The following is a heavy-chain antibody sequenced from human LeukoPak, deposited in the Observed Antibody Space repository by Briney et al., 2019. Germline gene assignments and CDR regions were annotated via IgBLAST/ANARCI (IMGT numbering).Heavy chain of an antibody. D-gene: IGHD3-9*01. V-gene: IGHV3-23*01. J-gene: IGHJ4*02. Sequence: GGSLRLSCAGSGFTFSSYGMSWVRQAPGKGLEWVSAISGSGGSTYYADSVKGRFTISRDNSKNSLYLQMNSLRAEDSAVYYCARILTGYYDCWGQGTLVTVSS. CDR2: ISGSGGST. CDR3: ARILTGYYDC. CDR1: GFTFSSYG.